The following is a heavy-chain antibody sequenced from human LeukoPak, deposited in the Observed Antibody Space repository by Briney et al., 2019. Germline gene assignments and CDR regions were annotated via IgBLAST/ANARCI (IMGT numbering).Heavy chain of an antibody. CDR2: INPDGSTT. Sequence: QPGGSLRLSRAASGFTFSNYWMHWVRQAPGKGLVWVSFINPDGSTTNYADSVKGRFTISRDNAKNALYLQMNSLRAEDTAVYYCAKDLHYGSADYWGQGTLVTVSS. D-gene: IGHD3-10*01. V-gene: IGHV3-74*01. CDR3: AKDLHYGSADY. J-gene: IGHJ4*02. CDR1: GFTFSNYW.